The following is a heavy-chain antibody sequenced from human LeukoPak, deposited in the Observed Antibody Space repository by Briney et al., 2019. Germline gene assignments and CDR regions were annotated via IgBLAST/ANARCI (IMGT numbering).Heavy chain of an antibody. Sequence: ASVKVSCKASGYTFTSYDINWVRQATGQGLEWMGWMNPNSGNTGYAQKFQGRVTITADESTSTAYMELSSLRSEDTAVYYCARNKAPRIYYYGMDVWGQGTTVTVSS. CDR2: MNPNSGNT. CDR1: GYTFTSYD. V-gene: IGHV1-8*01. D-gene: IGHD1/OR15-1a*01. CDR3: ARNKAPRIYYYGMDV. J-gene: IGHJ6*02.